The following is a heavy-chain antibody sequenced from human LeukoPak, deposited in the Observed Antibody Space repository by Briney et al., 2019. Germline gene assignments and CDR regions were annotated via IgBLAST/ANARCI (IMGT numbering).Heavy chain of an antibody. CDR1: GYTFSNYW. CDR2: VYPADSDT. D-gene: IGHD4-23*01. CDR3: ARRPPTVVTLSRDALHI. Sequence: GESLKISCKGSGYTFSNYWIGWVRQLPGKGLEWMGIVYPADSDTTYSPSFRGQVTISADKSLNTAYLQWSSLKASDTAMYYCARRPPTVVTLSRDALHIWGQGTMVTVSS. J-gene: IGHJ3*02. V-gene: IGHV5-51*01.